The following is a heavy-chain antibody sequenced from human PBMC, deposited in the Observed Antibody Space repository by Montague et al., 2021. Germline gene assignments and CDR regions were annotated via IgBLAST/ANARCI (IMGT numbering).Heavy chain of an antibody. CDR2: IYYSGST. Sequence: SETLSLTCTVSGGSISSSSYYWGWIRQPPGRGLEWIGSIYYSGSTYYNPSLKSRVTISVDTSKNQFSLKLSSVTAADTAVYYCASSPRGRWLQSYFDYWGQGTLVTVSS. D-gene: IGHD5-24*01. CDR1: GGSISSSSYY. CDR3: ASSPRGRWLQSYFDY. V-gene: IGHV4-39*01. J-gene: IGHJ4*02.